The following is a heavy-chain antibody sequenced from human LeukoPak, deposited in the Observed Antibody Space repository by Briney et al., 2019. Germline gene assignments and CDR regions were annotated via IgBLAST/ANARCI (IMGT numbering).Heavy chain of an antibody. Sequence: GGSLRLYCAASGFTFSTYGMSWVHQAPGKGLEWVSTFGGSGASVYYADSVKGRFTVSRDNSKNTLYLQMNSLRVEDTAVYYCAKSGPYYYDYWGQGTLVTVSS. D-gene: IGHD3-10*01. CDR1: GFTFSTYG. CDR3: AKSGPYYYDY. CDR2: FGGSGASV. V-gene: IGHV3-23*01. J-gene: IGHJ4*02.